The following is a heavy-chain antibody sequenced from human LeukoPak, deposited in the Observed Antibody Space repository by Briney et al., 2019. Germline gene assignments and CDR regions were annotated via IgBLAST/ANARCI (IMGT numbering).Heavy chain of an antibody. CDR1: GFTFSSYE. J-gene: IGHJ6*04. V-gene: IGHV3-48*03. CDR3: AELGITMIGGV. CDR2: ISTTGTTI. Sequence: GGSLRLSRAASGFTFSSYEMNWVRQAPGKGLEWISYISTTGTTIYYADSVKGRFTISRDNAKNSLYLQMNSLRAEDTAVYYCAELGITMIGGVWGKGTTVTISS. D-gene: IGHD3-10*02.